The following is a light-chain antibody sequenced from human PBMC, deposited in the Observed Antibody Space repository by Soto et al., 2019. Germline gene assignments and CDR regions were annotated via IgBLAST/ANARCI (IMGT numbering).Light chain of an antibody. CDR3: ISYSSIDIFDV. CDR2: HVT. J-gene: IGLJ1*01. V-gene: IGLV2-14*03. CDR1: SRDIGGYCY. Sequence: QSALTQPASVSGSPGHSVTISCTGTSRDIGGYCYVCWYQHHPGKAPKLLIYHVTNRPSRVSNRFSGSKCGNTGSLTISGLQAGDEADYYCISYSSIDIFDVFGAGTKVTVL.